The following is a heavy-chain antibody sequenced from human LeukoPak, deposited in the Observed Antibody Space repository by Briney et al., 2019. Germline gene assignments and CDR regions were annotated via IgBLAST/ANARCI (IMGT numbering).Heavy chain of an antibody. J-gene: IGHJ4*02. CDR2: VFYSGST. V-gene: IGHV4-59*01. D-gene: IGHD2-15*01. CDR1: GGSISSYY. CDR3: ARDIGYSGYFDY. Sequence: SETLSLTCTVSGGSISSYYWSWIRQPPGKGLEWIGYVFYSGSTNFNPSLKSRVTMSVDTSKNQVSLKLSSVTAADTAVYYCARDIGYSGYFDYWGQGTPVTVSS.